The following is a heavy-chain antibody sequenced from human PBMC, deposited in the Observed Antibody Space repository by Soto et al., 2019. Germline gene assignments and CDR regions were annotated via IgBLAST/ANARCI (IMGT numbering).Heavy chain of an antibody. CDR2: IYSGGST. V-gene: IGHV3-66*01. CDR1: GFTVSSNY. J-gene: IGHJ4*02. Sequence: GGSLRLSCAASGFTVSSNYMSWVRQAPGKGLEWVSVIYSGGSTYYADSVKGRFTISRDNSKNTLYLQMNSLRAEDTAVYYCASKRGNSSFDYWGQGPLVTVSS. D-gene: IGHD1-7*01. CDR3: ASKRGNSSFDY.